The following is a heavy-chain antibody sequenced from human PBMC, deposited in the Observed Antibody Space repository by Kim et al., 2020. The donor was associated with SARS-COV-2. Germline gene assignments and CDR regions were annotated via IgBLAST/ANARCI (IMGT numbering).Heavy chain of an antibody. J-gene: IGHJ5*02. V-gene: IGHV3-23*01. Sequence: GGSLRLSCGASGFTLSNYAMTWVRQAPGKGLEWVSLISASGVTIYYADSLKGRVTISRDNSKNTVYLQMNSLRAEDTAVYYCAKEGGRGVRNWFDPWGPGTLVTVSS. CDR3: AKEGGRGVRNWFDP. D-gene: IGHD1-26*01. CDR2: ISASGVTI. CDR1: GFTLSNYA.